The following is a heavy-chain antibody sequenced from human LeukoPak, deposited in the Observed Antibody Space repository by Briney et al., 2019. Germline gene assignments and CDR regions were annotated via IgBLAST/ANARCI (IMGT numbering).Heavy chain of an antibody. D-gene: IGHD4-11*01. Sequence: GGSLRLSCAASGFTFDDYGMSWVRQAPGKGLEWVSGINWNGGSTGYADSVKGRFTISRDNAKNSLYLQMNSLRAEDTALYYCARAPRDDYSNYFDYWGHGTLVTVSS. V-gene: IGHV3-20*04. J-gene: IGHJ4*01. CDR3: ARAPRDDYSNYFDY. CDR2: INWNGGST. CDR1: GFTFDDYG.